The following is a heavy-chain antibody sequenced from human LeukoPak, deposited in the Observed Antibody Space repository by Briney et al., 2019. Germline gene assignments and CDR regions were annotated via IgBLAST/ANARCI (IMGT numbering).Heavy chain of an antibody. CDR3: ARDPYYDFWSGYYFNHFDY. V-gene: IGHV3-7*01. CDR1: GFTFSSYW. D-gene: IGHD3-3*01. Sequence: PGGSLRLSCAASGFTFSSYWMSWVRQAPGKGLEWVANIKQDGSEKYYVDSVKGRFTISRDNVKNSLYLQMNSLRAEDTAVYYCARDPYYDFWSGYYFNHFDYWGQGTLVTVSS. CDR2: IKQDGSEK. J-gene: IGHJ4*02.